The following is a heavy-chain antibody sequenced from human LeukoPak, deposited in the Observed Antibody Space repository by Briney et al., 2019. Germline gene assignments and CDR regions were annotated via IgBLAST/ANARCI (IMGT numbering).Heavy chain of an antibody. Sequence: SETLSLTCAVSGYFITSGHYWGWIRQPPGKGLEWIGYIYYTGSTNYNPSLKSRVTISVDTSKNQFSLKLSSVTAADTAVYYCARHDYGSFDYWGQGTLVTVSS. J-gene: IGHJ4*02. D-gene: IGHD4-17*01. V-gene: IGHV4-38-2*01. CDR3: ARHDYGSFDY. CDR2: IYYTGST. CDR1: GYFITSGHY.